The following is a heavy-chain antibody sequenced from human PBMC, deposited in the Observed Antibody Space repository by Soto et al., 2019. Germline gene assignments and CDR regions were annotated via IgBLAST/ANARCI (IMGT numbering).Heavy chain of an antibody. Sequence: QVQLQQWGAGLLKPSETLSLTCAVYGGSFSGYYWSWIRQPPGKGLEWIGEINHSGSTNYNPSLXGRVTISVDTXXNXFXXKLSSVTAADTAVYYCASRRFLTGYYPLYYYGMDVWGQGTTVTVSS. CDR2: INHSGST. CDR3: ASRRFLTGYYPLYYYGMDV. D-gene: IGHD3-9*01. V-gene: IGHV4-34*01. J-gene: IGHJ6*02. CDR1: GGSFSGYY.